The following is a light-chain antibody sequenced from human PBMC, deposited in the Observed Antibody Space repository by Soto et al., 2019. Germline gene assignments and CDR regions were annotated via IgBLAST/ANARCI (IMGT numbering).Light chain of an antibody. J-gene: IGLJ1*01. V-gene: IGLV2-14*01. CDR2: HVS. CDR3: SSYTTSNSWV. CDR1: SSDVGGYNF. Sequence: QSVLTQPASVSGSPGQSITISCTGTSSDVGGYNFVSWYQQHPGKAPKLMIYHVSNRPSGVSNRFSGSKSGNTASLTISGLQAEDETDYYCSSYTTSNSWVFGTGTKVTVL.